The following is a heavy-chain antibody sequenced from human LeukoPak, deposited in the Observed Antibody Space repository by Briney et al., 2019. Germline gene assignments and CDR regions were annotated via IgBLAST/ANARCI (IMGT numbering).Heavy chain of an antibody. J-gene: IGHJ6*02. CDR1: GGSISSGGYY. CDR3: ARDRLTGDRDYYYYGMDV. CDR2: IYYSGST. D-gene: IGHD7-27*01. Sequence: SETLSLTCTVSGGSISSGGYYWSWIRQHPGKGLEWIGYIYYSGSTYYNPSLKSRVIISVDTSKNQFSLKLSSVTAADTAVYYCARDRLTGDRDYYYYGMDVWGQGTTVTVSS. V-gene: IGHV4-31*03.